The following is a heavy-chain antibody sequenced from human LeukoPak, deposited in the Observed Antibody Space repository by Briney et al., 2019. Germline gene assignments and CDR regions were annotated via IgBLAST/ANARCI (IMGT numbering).Heavy chain of an antibody. Sequence: GGSLRLSCAASGFTFSGYSMNWVRQAPGKGLEWVSSISSSSSYIYYADSVKGRFTISRDNAKNSLYLQMNSLRAEDTAVYYCARGSTGYCSGGSCYGGPWFDPWGQGTLVTVSS. J-gene: IGHJ5*02. CDR2: ISSSSSYI. V-gene: IGHV3-21*01. CDR1: GFTFSGYS. D-gene: IGHD2-15*01. CDR3: ARGSTGYCSGGSCYGGPWFDP.